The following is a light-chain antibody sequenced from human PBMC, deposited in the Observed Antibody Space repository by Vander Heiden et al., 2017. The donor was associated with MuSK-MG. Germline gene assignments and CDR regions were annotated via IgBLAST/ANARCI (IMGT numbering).Light chain of an antibody. CDR2: DVS. CDR3: CSYAGSPYV. CDR1: SSDVGGYNY. Sequence: QSALTQPRSVSGPPGQSVTISCTGTSSDVGGYNYVSWYQQHPGRAPKLMIYDVSKRPSGVPDRFSGSKSANTASLTISGLQAEDEADYYCCSYAGSPYVFGTGTKVTVL. J-gene: IGLJ1*01. V-gene: IGLV2-11*01.